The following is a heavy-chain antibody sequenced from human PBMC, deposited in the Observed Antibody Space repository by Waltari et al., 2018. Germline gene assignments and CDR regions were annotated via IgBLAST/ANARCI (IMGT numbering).Heavy chain of an antibody. J-gene: IGHJ3*02. Sequence: QVQLQESGPGLVKPSETLSLTCTVSGGSISSYYWSWIRPPPGKGLEWIGYIYYSGSTNYNPSLKSRVTISVDTSKNQFSLKLSSVTAADTAVYYCARDHGVTDAFDIWGQGTMVTVSS. CDR1: GGSISSYY. CDR3: ARDHGVTDAFDI. D-gene: IGHD3-10*01. CDR2: IYYSGST. V-gene: IGHV4-59*01.